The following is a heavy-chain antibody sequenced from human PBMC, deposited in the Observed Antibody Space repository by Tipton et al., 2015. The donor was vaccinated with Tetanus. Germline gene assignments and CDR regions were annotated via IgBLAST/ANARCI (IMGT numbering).Heavy chain of an antibody. CDR2: INYTGST. V-gene: IGHV4-34*10. CDR3: AGSIVRWFVP. Sequence: TLSLTCAVRGGSFSDNFWSWIRQSPGKGLEWIGEINYTGSTTYNPSLESRVTMSVDTAKKEVYLRLKSVTATDTAVYYCAGSIVRWFVPGGQGTQVTVSS. D-gene: IGHD2/OR15-2a*01. J-gene: IGHJ5*02. CDR1: GGSFSDNF.